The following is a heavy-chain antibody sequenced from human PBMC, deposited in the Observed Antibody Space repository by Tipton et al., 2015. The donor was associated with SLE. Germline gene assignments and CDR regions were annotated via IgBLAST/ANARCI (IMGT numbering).Heavy chain of an antibody. D-gene: IGHD4-17*01. CDR2: INHSGGT. CDR3: ARHGYGDPYFDY. J-gene: IGHJ4*02. Sequence: AGLVKPSETLSLTCAVYGGSFSGYYWSWIRQPPGKGLERVGEINHSGGTTYNPSLKRRVTVLVDTSKNQFSLKLRSLTAADTAVDYCARHGYGDPYFDYWGQGTLVTVSS. CDR1: GGSFSGYY. V-gene: IGHV4-34*01.